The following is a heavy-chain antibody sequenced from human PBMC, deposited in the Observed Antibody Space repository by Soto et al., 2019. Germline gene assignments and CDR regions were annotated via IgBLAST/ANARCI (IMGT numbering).Heavy chain of an antibody. Sequence: PGGSLRLSCAASAFNFSNYGMHWVRQAPGKGLEWVAYITCDGSNEFYADSVKGRFTISRDNSKNALFLQMNSLRPEDTAVYYSRAVPINSDNTPFRDYWGQGALVTVSS. J-gene: IGHJ4*02. V-gene: IGHV3-30*03. CDR1: AFNFSNYG. CDR2: ITCDGSNE. D-gene: IGHD6-19*01. CDR3: RAVPINSDNTPFRDY.